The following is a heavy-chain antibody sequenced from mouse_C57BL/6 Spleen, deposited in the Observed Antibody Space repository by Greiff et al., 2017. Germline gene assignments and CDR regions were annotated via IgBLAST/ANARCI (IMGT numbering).Heavy chain of an antibody. CDR1: GFTFSSYG. J-gene: IGHJ4*01. Sequence: VQLKESGGDLVKPGGSLKLSCAASGFTFSSYGMSWVRPTPDKRLEWVATISSGGSYTYYPDSVKGRFPISRDNAKNTLYLQLSSLKSEDTAMYYCARGTGTEGAMDYWGQGTSVTVSS. CDR3: ARGTGTEGAMDY. D-gene: IGHD4-1*01. CDR2: ISSGGSYT. V-gene: IGHV5-6*01.